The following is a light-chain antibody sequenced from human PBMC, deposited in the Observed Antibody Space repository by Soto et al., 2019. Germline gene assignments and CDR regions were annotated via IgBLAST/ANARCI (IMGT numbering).Light chain of an antibody. CDR2: GNS. Sequence: QSVLTQPPSVSGAPGQRVTISCTGSSSNIGAGYDVHWYQQLPGTAPKLLIYGNSNRPSGVPDRFSGSKSGTSASLAITGLRVEDEADYYCQSYDSSLSAYVVFGGGTKLTV. CDR1: SSNIGAGYD. J-gene: IGLJ2*01. V-gene: IGLV1-40*01. CDR3: QSYDSSLSAYVV.